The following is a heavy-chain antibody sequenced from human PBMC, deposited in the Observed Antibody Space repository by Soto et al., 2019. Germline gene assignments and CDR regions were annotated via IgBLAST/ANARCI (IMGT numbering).Heavy chain of an antibody. Sequence: SETLSLTCTVSGGSISSYYWSWIRQPPGKGLEWIGYIYYSGSTNYNPSLKSRVTISVDTSKNQFSLKLSSVTAADTAVYYCASRELWFGELSFDPWGQGTLVTVSS. CDR1: GGSISSYY. CDR2: IYYSGST. V-gene: IGHV4-59*12. CDR3: ASRELWFGELSFDP. J-gene: IGHJ5*02. D-gene: IGHD3-10*01.